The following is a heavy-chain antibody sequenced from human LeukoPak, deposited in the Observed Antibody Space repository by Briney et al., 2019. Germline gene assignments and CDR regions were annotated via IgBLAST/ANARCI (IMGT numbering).Heavy chain of an antibody. CDR1: GFTFSSYS. D-gene: IGHD3-16*01. CDR3: ARAQKGITVD. V-gene: IGHV3-21*01. J-gene: IGHJ4*02. Sequence: PGGSLRLSCAASGFTFSSYSMNWVRQAPGKGLEWVSSISSSSSYIYYADSVEGRFTISRDNAKNSLYLQMNSLRAEDTAVYYCARAQKGITVDWGQGTLVTVSS. CDR2: ISSSSSYI.